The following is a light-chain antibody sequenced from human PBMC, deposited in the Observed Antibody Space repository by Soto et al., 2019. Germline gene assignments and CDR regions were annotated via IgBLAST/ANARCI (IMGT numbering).Light chain of an antibody. Sequence: QSVLTQPPSASGTPGQRVTISCSGGRSNLGSNPVNWYQHLPGTAPKLLIYSNNQRPSGGPDRFSGSKSGTSASLAISGLQFEDEADYYCSACDDSLFGPVFGGGTKLTVL. V-gene: IGLV1-44*01. CDR1: RSNLGSNP. CDR3: SACDDSLFGPV. CDR2: SNN. J-gene: IGLJ2*01.